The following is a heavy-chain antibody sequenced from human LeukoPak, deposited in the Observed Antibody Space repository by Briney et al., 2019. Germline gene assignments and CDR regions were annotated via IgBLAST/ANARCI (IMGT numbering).Heavy chain of an antibody. D-gene: IGHD4-17*01. J-gene: IGHJ4*02. CDR3: ARDTLNDYGDYGGGDY. CDR2: IYISGST. Sequence: SQTLSLTCTVSGGSISSGSYYWNWIRQPAGKGLEWIGRIYISGSTNYNPSLKSRVTISVDTSKNQFSQKLSSVTAADTAVYYCARDTLNDYGDYGGGDYWGQGTLVTVSS. V-gene: IGHV4-61*02. CDR1: GGSISSGSYY.